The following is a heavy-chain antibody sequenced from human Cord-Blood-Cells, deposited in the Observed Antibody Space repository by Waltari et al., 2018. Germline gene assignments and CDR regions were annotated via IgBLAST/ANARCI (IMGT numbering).Heavy chain of an antibody. CDR1: GGTFSSYT. D-gene: IGHD4-17*01. Sequence: QVQLVQSGAEVKKPGSSVKVSCKASGGTFSSYTISWVRQAPGQGLEWMGRIIPILGIANYAQKFQGRVTITADKSTSTAYMELSSLRSEDTAVYYCARDLSIHAPTTVVTPYYYYGMDVWGQGTTVTVSS. V-gene: IGHV1-69*08. J-gene: IGHJ6*02. CDR2: IIPILGIA. CDR3: ARDLSIHAPTTVVTPYYYYGMDV.